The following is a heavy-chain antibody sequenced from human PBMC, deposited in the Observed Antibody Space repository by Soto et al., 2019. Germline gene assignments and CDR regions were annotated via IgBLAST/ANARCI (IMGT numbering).Heavy chain of an antibody. V-gene: IGHV4-39*01. J-gene: IGHJ4*02. CDR2: IYYSGST. Sequence: NPSETLSLTCTVSGCSISSSSYYWGSIRQPPGKGLEWIGSIYYSGSTYYNPSLKSRVTISVDTSKNQFSLKLSSVTAADTAVYYCARLPPSRTDCTNGVCRRGLLFPYWGQGTLVTVSS. CDR1: GCSISSSSYY. D-gene: IGHD2-8*01. CDR3: ARLPPSRTDCTNGVCRRGLLFPY.